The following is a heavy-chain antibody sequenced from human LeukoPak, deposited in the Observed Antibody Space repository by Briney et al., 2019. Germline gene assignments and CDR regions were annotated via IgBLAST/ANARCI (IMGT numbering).Heavy chain of an antibody. CDR3: ARDLRVIYCSSTSCNGFDP. V-gene: IGHV3-11*01. CDR1: GFTFSDYY. J-gene: IGHJ5*02. D-gene: IGHD2-2*01. CDR2: ISSSGGTI. Sequence: KPGGSLRLSCAASGFTFSDYYVSWIRQAPGKGLEWVSYISSSGGTIYYADSVKGRFTISRDNAKNSLYLQMNSLRAEDTAVYYCARDLRVIYCSSTSCNGFDPWGQGTLVTVSS.